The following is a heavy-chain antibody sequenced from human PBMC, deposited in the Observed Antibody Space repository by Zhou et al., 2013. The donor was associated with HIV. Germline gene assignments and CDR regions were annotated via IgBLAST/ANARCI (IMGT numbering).Heavy chain of an antibody. D-gene: IGHD3-10*01. CDR3: ARAESTYYGSGSYFDY. Sequence: QVQLVQSGAEVKKPGASVKVSCKASGYTFTSYGISWVRQAPGQGLEYMGWINPNSGATEYAQNFQGRVTMTRDTSISTAYMELKSLKSDDTAVYYCARAESTYYGSGSYFDYWGQGTLVTVSS. V-gene: IGHV1-18*01. J-gene: IGHJ4*02. CDR2: INPNSGAT. CDR1: GYTFTSYG.